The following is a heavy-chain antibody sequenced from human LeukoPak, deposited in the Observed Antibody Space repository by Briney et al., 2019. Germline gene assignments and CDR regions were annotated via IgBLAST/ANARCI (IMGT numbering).Heavy chain of an antibody. D-gene: IGHD6-13*01. CDR2: INPKNAGT. CDR3: ARTLYIAAVPGGFDY. J-gene: IGHJ4*02. V-gene: IGHV1-2*02. CDR1: GYTFTGHY. Sequence: ASVKVSCKASGYTFTGHYMHWVRQAPGQGLEWMGWINPKNAGTNFAQRFQGRVTMTRDTSISTVYMELSRLRSDDTALYYCARTLYIAAVPGGFDYWGQGTLVAVSS.